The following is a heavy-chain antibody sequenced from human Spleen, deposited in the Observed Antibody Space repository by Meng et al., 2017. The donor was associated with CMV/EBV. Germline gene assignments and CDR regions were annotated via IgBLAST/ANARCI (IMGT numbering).Heavy chain of an antibody. CDR2: IWYDGSNK. V-gene: IGHV3-33*06. D-gene: IGHD6-19*01. CDR3: AKRLGRDDAFDI. CDR1: GFTFSSYG. Sequence: GGPLRLSCAASGFTFSSYGMHWVRQAPGKGLEWVAVIWYDGSNKYYADSVKGRFTISRDNSKNTLYLQMNSLRAEDTAVYYCAKRLGRDDAFDIWGQGTMVTVSS. J-gene: IGHJ3*02.